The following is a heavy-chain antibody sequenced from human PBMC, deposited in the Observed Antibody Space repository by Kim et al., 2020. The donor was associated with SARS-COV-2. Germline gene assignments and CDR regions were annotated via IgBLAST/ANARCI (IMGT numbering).Heavy chain of an antibody. J-gene: IGHJ4*02. CDR2: ISSSSSTI. CDR3: ARVRSHSYGDYDITFDY. V-gene: IGHV3-48*02. D-gene: IGHD4-17*01. CDR1: GFTFSSYS. Sequence: GGSLRLSCAASGFTFSSYSMNWVRQAPGKGLEWVAYISSSSSTIYYADSVKGRFTISRDNAKNSLYLQMNSLRDEDTAVYYCARVRSHSYGDYDITFDYWGQGTLVTVSS.